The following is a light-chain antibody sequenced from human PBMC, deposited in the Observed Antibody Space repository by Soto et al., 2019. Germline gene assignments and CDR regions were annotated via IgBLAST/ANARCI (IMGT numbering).Light chain of an antibody. CDR3: QQCDGTSWT. CDR2: GES. V-gene: IGKV3-20*01. J-gene: IGKJ1*01. Sequence: VLTQSPGTLSVSPGERATLSCRASQSVSGNNLAWYQQKPGRPPRLLIYGESSRASGVPDRFSGGGSGTNFTLTINRLEPEDFAVYYCQQCDGTSWTFGQGTKVDLK. CDR1: QSVSGNN.